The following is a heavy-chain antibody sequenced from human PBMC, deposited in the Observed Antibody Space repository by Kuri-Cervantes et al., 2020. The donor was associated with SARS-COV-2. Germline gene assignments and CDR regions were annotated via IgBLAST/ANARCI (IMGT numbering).Heavy chain of an antibody. V-gene: IGHV1-69*10. Sequence: SVKVSCKASGGTLSSYAISWVRQAPGQGLEWMGGIIPILGIANYAQKFQGRVTMTEDTSTDTAYMELSSLRSEDTAVYYCASGLAIYGDYVNYYYYYGMDVWGQGTTVTVSS. J-gene: IGHJ6*02. CDR2: IIPILGIA. D-gene: IGHD4-17*01. CDR3: ASGLAIYGDYVNYYYYYGMDV. CDR1: GGTLSSYA.